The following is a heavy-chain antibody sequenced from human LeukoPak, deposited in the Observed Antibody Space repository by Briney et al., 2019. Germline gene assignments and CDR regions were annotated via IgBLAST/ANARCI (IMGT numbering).Heavy chain of an antibody. V-gene: IGHV3-9*01. J-gene: IGHJ4*02. CDR2: ISWNSGSI. CDR3: AKDNGGSSLDY. D-gene: IGHD6-6*01. CDR1: GFTFDDYA. Sequence: GRSLRLSCAASGFTFDDYAMPWVRQAPGKGLEWVSGISWNSGSIGYADSVKGRFTISRDNAKNSLYLQMNSLRAEDTALYYCAKDNGGSSLDYWGQGTLVTVSS.